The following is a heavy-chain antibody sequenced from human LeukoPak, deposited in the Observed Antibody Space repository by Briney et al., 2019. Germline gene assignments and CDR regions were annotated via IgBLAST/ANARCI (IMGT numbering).Heavy chain of an antibody. Sequence: SETLSLTCTVSGGSISSSDYLWAWARQPPGKGLEGIVYFYYNGVTSFDPSPKSRITISVYKSKIPVSLNFTSVTAADQSFYDCVTRKDVSGRIDHWGQGTLVTVSS. CDR3: VTRKDVSGRIDH. CDR1: GGSISSSDYL. CDR2: FYYNGVT. D-gene: IGHD3-16*01. V-gene: IGHV4-39*01. J-gene: IGHJ5*02.